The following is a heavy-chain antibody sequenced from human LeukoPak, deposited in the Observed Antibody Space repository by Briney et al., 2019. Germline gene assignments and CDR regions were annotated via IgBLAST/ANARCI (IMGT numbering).Heavy chain of an antibody. CDR2: ISYIGST. CDR3: AGSYHYYMDV. J-gene: IGHJ6*03. V-gene: IGHV4-59*01. Sequence: PSETLSLTCTVSGGSLSNYYWSWIRQPPGKGLEWIGYISYIGSTKYNPSLKSRVTISEDTSKKQFSLKLSSVTAADTAVYYCAGSYHYYMDVWGKGTTVTVSS. CDR1: GGSLSNYY.